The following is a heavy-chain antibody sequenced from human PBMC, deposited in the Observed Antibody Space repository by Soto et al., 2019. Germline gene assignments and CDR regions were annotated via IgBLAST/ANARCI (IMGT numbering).Heavy chain of an antibody. CDR3: ARGRYGDY. CDR1: GYTFTSYG. D-gene: IGHD1-1*01. J-gene: IGHJ4*02. V-gene: IGHV1-18*01. Sequence: QVHLVQSGAEVKKPGASVKVSCKGSGYTFTSYGITWVRQAPGQGLEWRGWISAHNGNTNYAQKLQGRVTVTRDTSTSTAYMELRSVRSDDTAVYCCARGRYGDYWGQGALVTVSS. CDR2: ISAHNGNT.